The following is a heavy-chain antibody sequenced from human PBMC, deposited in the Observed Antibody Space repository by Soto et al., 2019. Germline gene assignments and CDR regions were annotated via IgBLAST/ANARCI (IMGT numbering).Heavy chain of an antibody. J-gene: IGHJ4*02. V-gene: IGHV3-30*03. CDR2: ISYDGSNK. CDR1: GFTLSSYC. Sequence: RGSLRLSCAASGFTLSSYCMHWGRQAPGKGLEWVAGISYDGSNKYYADSVKGRFTISRDNSKNTLYLQMNILRAEYTAVDYFATVGSWRVVTDILDQFAYWGQGTLVPVSS. CDR3: ATVGSWRVVTDILDQFAY. D-gene: IGHD2-21*02.